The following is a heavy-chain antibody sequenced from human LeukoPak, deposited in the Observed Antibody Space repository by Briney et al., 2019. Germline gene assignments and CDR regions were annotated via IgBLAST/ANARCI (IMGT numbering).Heavy chain of an antibody. CDR2: IYSGGST. Sequence: PGGSLRLSCAASGFTVSSNYMSWVRQAPGKGLEWVSVIYSGGSTYYADSVKGRFTISRDNSKNTLYLQMNSLRAEDTAVYYCARGKLWYSGSYGYAFDIWGQGTMVTVSS. D-gene: IGHD1-26*01. CDR3: ARGKLWYSGSYGYAFDI. J-gene: IGHJ3*02. V-gene: IGHV3-66*01. CDR1: GFTVSSNY.